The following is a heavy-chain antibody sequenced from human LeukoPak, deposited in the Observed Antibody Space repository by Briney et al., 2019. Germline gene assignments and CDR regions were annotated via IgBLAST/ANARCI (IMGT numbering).Heavy chain of an antibody. CDR1: GGSITTYS. CDR2: FYSSGST. J-gene: IGHJ5*02. D-gene: IGHD2/OR15-2a*01. CDR3: ARDFSSKNWFDT. V-gene: IGHV4-4*07. Sequence: SETLSLTCTVFGGSITTYSWSWIRPPAGRGLEWIGRFYSSGSTDYNPSLKSRVTMSVDTSKNQVSLKLSSVTAADTAIYYCARDFSSKNWFDTWGQGTLVTVSS.